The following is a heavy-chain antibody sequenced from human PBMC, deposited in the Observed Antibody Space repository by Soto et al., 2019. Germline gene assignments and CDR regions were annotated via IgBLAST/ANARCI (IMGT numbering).Heavy chain of an antibody. V-gene: IGHV3-30*18. D-gene: IGHD5-18*01. CDR1: GFTFSNYG. Sequence: QVQLVESGGGVVQPGTSLRLSCAASGFTFSNYGMHWVRQAPGQGLEWVAVISYDGSDQHYTDSVKGRFAISRDRSKNTLHLQMNSLRPEDTAVYYCAKDGGRGYMRELDHWGQGTLVSVSS. CDR2: ISYDGSDQ. CDR3: AKDGGRGYMRELDH. J-gene: IGHJ4*02.